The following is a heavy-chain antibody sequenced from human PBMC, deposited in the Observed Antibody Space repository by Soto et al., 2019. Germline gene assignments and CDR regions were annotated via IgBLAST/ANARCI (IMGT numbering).Heavy chain of an antibody. CDR2: INPNSGGT. CDR1: GYTFTDYY. V-gene: IGHV1-2*02. CDR3: ARDPTTVTLGYYYGMDV. J-gene: IGHJ6*02. D-gene: IGHD4-17*01. Sequence: ASVKVSCKASGYTFTDYYLHWVRRAPGQGLEWMGWINPNSGGTNYGQKFQGRVTMTRDTSIRTAYMELSRLRSDDTAVYFYARDPTTVTLGYYYGMDVWGQGTTVTVSS.